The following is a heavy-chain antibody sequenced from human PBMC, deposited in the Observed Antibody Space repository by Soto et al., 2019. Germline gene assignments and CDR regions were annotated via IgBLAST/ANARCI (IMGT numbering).Heavy chain of an antibody. J-gene: IGHJ4*02. D-gene: IGHD2-2*01. V-gene: IGHV3-53*01. Sequence: GGSLRLSCAASGFTVSSNYMSWVRQAPGKGLEWVSVIYSGGSTYYADSVKGRFTISRDNSKNTLYLQMNSLRAEDTAVYYCAREGGVPAEGYFDYWGQGTLVTVSS. CDR3: AREGGVPAEGYFDY. CDR1: GFTVSSNY. CDR2: IYSGGST.